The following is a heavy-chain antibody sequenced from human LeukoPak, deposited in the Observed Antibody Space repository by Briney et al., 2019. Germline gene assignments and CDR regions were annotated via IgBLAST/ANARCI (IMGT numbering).Heavy chain of an antibody. D-gene: IGHD2-15*01. CDR1: GYTFTSYD. CDR2: MSPNSGNT. CDR3: ARGRAVVVAEYYFDY. Sequence: GASVKVSCKASGYTFTSYDINWVRQATGQGLEWMGWMSPNSGNTGYAQKFQGRVTMTRNTSISTAYMELSSLRSEDTAVYYCARGRAVVVAEYYFDYWGQGTLVTVSS. V-gene: IGHV1-8*01. J-gene: IGHJ4*02.